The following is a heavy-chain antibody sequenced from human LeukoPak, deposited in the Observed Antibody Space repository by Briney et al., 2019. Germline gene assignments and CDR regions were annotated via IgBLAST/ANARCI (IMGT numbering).Heavy chain of an antibody. J-gene: IGHJ3*02. Sequence: GGSLRLSCAASGFTFSSHGMHWVRQAPGKGLEWVAVIWYDGSNKFYADSVRGRFTISRDNSKNTLYVQMYSLRAEDTAVYYCARGRGSGWYDAFDIWGQGTMVTVSS. CDR2: IWYDGSNK. V-gene: IGHV3-33*01. CDR1: GFTFSSHG. D-gene: IGHD6-19*01. CDR3: ARGRGSGWYDAFDI.